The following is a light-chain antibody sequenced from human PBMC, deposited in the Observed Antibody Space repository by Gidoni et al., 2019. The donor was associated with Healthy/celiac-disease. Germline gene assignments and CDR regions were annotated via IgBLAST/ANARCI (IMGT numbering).Light chain of an antibody. V-gene: IGKV3-11*01. CDR3: QQRSNWLSST. CDR2: DAS. J-gene: IGKJ4*01. Sequence: ICFTHSPATLSLSPGERATLSCRASQSVSSYLAWYQQKPGQAPRLLIYDASNRATGIPARFSGSGSGTDFTLTISSLEPEDFAVYYCQQRSNWLSSTFGEGTKVEIK. CDR1: QSVSSY.